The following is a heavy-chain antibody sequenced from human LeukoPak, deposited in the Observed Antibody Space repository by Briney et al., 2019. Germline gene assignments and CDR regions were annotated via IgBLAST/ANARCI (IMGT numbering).Heavy chain of an antibody. CDR3: AKEQYSSSSKAPAFDY. CDR1: GFTFSSYG. Sequence: GGSLRLSCAASGFTFSSYGMHWVRQAPGKGLEWVAFIRYDGSNKYYADSVKGRFTISRDNSKNTLYLQMNSLRAEDTAVYYCAKEQYSSSSKAPAFDYWGQGTLVTVSS. V-gene: IGHV3-30*02. D-gene: IGHD6-6*01. J-gene: IGHJ4*02. CDR2: IRYDGSNK.